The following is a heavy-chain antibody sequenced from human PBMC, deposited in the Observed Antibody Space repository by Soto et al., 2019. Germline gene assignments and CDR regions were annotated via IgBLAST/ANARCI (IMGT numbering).Heavy chain of an antibody. CDR3: ARARIAVAGARNYYYYGMDV. CDR1: GFTFSSYG. V-gene: IGHV3-30*19. CDR2: IWYDGSNK. J-gene: IGHJ6*02. Sequence: QVQLVESGGGVVQPGRSLRLSCAASGFTFSSYGMHWVRQAPGKGLEWVAVIWYDGSNKYYADSVKGRFTISRDNSKNTLYLQMNSLRAEDTAVYYCARARIAVAGARNYYYYGMDVWGQGTTVTVSS. D-gene: IGHD6-19*01.